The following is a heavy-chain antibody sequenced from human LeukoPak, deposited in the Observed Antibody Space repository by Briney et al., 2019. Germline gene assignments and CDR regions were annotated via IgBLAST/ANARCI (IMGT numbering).Heavy chain of an antibody. CDR1: GGTFSSYA. CDR2: IIPIFGTA. D-gene: IGHD1-26*01. CDR3: AREAEGAPNPSQFDY. Sequence: ASVKVTSKASGGTFSSYASSWVRQAPGQGLEWMGGIIPIFGTANYAQKFQGRVTITADESTSTAYMELSSLRSEDTAVYYCAREAEGAPNPSQFDYWGQGTLVTVSS. J-gene: IGHJ4*02. V-gene: IGHV1-69*01.